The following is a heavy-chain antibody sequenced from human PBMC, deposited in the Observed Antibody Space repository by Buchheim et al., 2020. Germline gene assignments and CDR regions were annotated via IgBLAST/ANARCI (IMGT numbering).Heavy chain of an antibody. CDR1: GGTPNNFT. CDR2: IIPKFDSP. CDR3: ARGQSASWFSGSFDP. Sequence: QVHLVQSGAEVKKPGSSVKVSCNASGGTPNNFTISWVRQAPGQGLEWMGGIIPKFDSPKYAPAFKGRLTITADRSTSTVSMQVSILRSEDTAVYFCARGQSASWFSGSFDPWDQGT. D-gene: IGHD2-2*01. V-gene: IGHV1-69*06. J-gene: IGHJ5*02.